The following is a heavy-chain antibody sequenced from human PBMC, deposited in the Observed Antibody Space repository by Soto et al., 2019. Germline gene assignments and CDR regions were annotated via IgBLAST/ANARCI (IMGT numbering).Heavy chain of an antibody. Sequence: GSGPTLVNPTQTLTLTCTFSGFSPSTSGMCVGWIRQPPGKALEWLALIDWDDDKYYSTPLKTRLTISKDTSKNQVVLTMTNMDPVDTATYYCARIKARRGHTLKLGQFDYWGQGTLVTVSS. CDR1: GFSPSTSGMC. CDR3: ARIKARRGHTLKLGQFDY. CDR2: IDWDDDK. J-gene: IGHJ4*02. D-gene: IGHD3-10*01. V-gene: IGHV2-70*01.